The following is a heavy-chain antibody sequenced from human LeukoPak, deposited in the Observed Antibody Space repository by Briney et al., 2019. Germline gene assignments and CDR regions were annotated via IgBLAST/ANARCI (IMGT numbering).Heavy chain of an antibody. CDR2: ISRSSSYI. CDR1: GFTFSSYS. J-gene: IGHJ5*02. CDR3: ARADDSADWFDT. V-gene: IGHV3-21*01. D-gene: IGHD3-3*01. Sequence: GGSLRLSCAASGFTFSSYSMNWVRQAPGKGLEWVSSISRSSSYIYYADSVKGRFTISGDNAKNSLYLQMNSLRAEDTAVYYCARADDSADWFDTWGQGTLVTVSS.